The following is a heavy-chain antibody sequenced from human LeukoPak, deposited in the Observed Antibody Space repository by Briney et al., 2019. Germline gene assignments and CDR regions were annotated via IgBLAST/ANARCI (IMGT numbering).Heavy chain of an antibody. Sequence: NSSETLSLTCTVSGGSISSYYWSWIRQPAGKGLEWIGRIYTSGSTNYNPSLKSRVTISLDTSKNQFSLNLTSVTAADTAVYYCARRRAGLRRDLWFDPWGQGTLVTVSS. V-gene: IGHV4-4*07. CDR3: ARRRAGLRRDLWFDP. D-gene: IGHD2-15*01. J-gene: IGHJ5*02. CDR2: IYTSGST. CDR1: GGSISSYY.